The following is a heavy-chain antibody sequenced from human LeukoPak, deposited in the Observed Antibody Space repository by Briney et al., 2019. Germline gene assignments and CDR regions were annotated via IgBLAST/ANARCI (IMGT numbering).Heavy chain of an antibody. CDR3: AKDQVMIVGATMVDC. CDR2: IFDSGAPT. J-gene: IGHJ4*02. Sequence: GGSLRLSCVASGFSFGRHAMNWVRQAPGKGLEWVGSIFDSGAPTYYADSVKGRFTISRDTSKNTLYVQMESLRAEDTAVYYCAKDQVMIVGATMVDCWGQGTLVTVSS. CDR1: GFSFGRHA. D-gene: IGHD1-26*01. V-gene: IGHV3-23*01.